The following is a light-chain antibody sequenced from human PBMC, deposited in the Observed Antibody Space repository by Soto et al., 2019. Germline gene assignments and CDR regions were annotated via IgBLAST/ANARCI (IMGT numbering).Light chain of an antibody. CDR2: IHSDGRH. Sequence: QSVLTQSPSASASLGASVKLTCTLSSGHSSYAIAWHQQQPEKGPRYLMMIHSDGRHTKGDGIPDRFSGSSSGAERYLTISSLQAEDEADYYCEAWVTGMVFGGGTKLTVL. CDR1: SGHSSYA. V-gene: IGLV4-69*01. J-gene: IGLJ3*02. CDR3: EAWVTGMV.